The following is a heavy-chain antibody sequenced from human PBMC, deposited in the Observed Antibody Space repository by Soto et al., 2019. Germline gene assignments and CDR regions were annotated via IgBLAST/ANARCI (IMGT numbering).Heavy chain of an antibody. CDR3: ARDLTRDGYFQPWLDPYFEY. D-gene: IGHD6-19*01. Sequence: PGGSLRLSCAASGFTFSSYGMHWVRQAPGKGLEWVAVIWYDGSNKYYADSVKGRFTISRDNSKNTLYLQMNSLRAEDTAVYYCARDLTRDGYFQPWLDPYFEYWGQGTLVTVSS. V-gene: IGHV3-33*01. CDR2: IWYDGSNK. J-gene: IGHJ4*02. CDR1: GFTFSSYG.